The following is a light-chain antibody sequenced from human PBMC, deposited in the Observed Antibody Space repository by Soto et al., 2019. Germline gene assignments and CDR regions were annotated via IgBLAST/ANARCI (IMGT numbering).Light chain of an antibody. CDR2: AAS. Sequence: AIPMPQSPSTLSGSVGARVTITCRASQGISSYLAWYQPKPGKAPKLLIYAASTLQSGVPSRFSGSGSGTDVTLTISCLQSEEGATYYCQQYYSYPRKFGQGTTVDIK. V-gene: IGKV1-8*01. CDR1: QGISSY. J-gene: IGKJ1*01. CDR3: QQYYSYPRK.